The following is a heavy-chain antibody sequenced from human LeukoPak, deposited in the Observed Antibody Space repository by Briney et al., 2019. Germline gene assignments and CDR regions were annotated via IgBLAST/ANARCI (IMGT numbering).Heavy chain of an antibody. Sequence: PSETLSLTCAVYGGSFSGYYWSWIRQPPGKGLEWIGEINHSGSTNYNPSLKSRVTISVDTSKNQFSLKLSSVTAADTAVYYCARLVVPAAIRSGWFDPWGQGTLVTVSS. CDR1: GGSFSGYY. J-gene: IGHJ5*02. V-gene: IGHV4-34*01. CDR3: ARLVVPAAIRSGWFDP. CDR2: INHSGST. D-gene: IGHD2-2*01.